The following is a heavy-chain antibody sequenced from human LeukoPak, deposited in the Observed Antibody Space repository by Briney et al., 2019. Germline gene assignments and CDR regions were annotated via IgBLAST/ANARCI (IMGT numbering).Heavy chain of an antibody. J-gene: IGHJ4*02. Sequence: PGGSLRLSCAASGFTFSSYWMSWVRQAPGKGLEWVANIKQDGSEKYYVDSVKGRFTISRDNAKNSLYLQMNSLRAEDTAVYYCARVRLWFGEFPYYFDYWGQGTLVIVSS. CDR1: GFTFSSYW. D-gene: IGHD3-10*01. CDR2: IKQDGSEK. V-gene: IGHV3-7*01. CDR3: ARVRLWFGEFPYYFDY.